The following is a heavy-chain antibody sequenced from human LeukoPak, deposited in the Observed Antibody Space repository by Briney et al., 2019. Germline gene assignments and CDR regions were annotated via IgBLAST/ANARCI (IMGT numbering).Heavy chain of an antibody. CDR2: IIPIFGTA. CDR3: ARVAAAGTPLGY. V-gene: IGHV1-69*13. D-gene: IGHD6-13*01. J-gene: IGHJ4*02. Sequence: SVKVSCKASGGTFSSYAISWVRQAPGQGLEWMGGIIPIFGTANYAQKFQGRVTITADESTSTAYMELSSLRSEDTAVYYCARVAAAGTPLGYWGQGTLVTVSS. CDR1: GGTFSSYA.